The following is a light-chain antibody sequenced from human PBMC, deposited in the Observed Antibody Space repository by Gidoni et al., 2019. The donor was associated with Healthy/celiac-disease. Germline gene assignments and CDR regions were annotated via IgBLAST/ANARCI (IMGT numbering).Light chain of an antibody. V-gene: IGLV2-14*01. CDR1: SSDVGGYNY. Sequence: QSALTQPASVSGSPGQSITISCTGTSSDVGGYNYVSWYQQHPGKAPKLMIYEVSNRPSGVSNRFSGSKSGNTASLTISGLQAEDKADYYCSSYTSSSTLVFGTGTKVT. CDR3: SSYTSSSTLV. J-gene: IGLJ1*01. CDR2: EVS.